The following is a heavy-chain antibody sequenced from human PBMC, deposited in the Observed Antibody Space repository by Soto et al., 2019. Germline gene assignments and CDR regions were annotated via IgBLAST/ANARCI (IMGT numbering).Heavy chain of an antibody. V-gene: IGHV1-8*01. J-gene: IGHJ5*02. Sequence: SVKVSCKASGYSFTNDCVSWVVQATGQGIEWLGWMNPGSGETGYAQKFQGRVTMTRDISIATAYMELSSLRSDDTAIYYCARMATFGSLNWFDRCGQGTLVTVSS. CDR1: GYSFTNDC. CDR3: ARMATFGSLNWFDR. CDR2: MNPGSGET. D-gene: IGHD3-16*01.